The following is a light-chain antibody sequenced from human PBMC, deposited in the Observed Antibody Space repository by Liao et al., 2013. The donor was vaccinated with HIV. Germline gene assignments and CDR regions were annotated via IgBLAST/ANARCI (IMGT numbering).Light chain of an antibody. J-gene: IGLJ2*01. CDR1: KLGDKY. V-gene: IGLV3-1*01. CDR3: QAWDRSADVV. Sequence: YELTQPPSVSVSPGQTASISCSGDKLGDKYACWYQQKPGQSPVMVIYQDNKRPSGIPERFAGSNSGNTATLTISGTQAMDEADYFCQAWDRSADVVFGGGTKLTVL. CDR2: QDN.